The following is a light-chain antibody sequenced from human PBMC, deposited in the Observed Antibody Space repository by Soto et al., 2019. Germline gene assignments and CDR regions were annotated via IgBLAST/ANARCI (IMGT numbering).Light chain of an antibody. Sequence: QSVLTQPASVSGSPGQSITISCTGTSSDVGLYDYVSWYQQHPGKAPQLMIYAVSNRPSGVSNRFSASKSGNTASLFISGLQAEDEADYYCSSYTSDSSYLFGSGSKVTVL. V-gene: IGLV2-14*01. CDR3: SSYTSDSSYL. CDR2: AVS. J-gene: IGLJ1*01. CDR1: SSDVGLYDY.